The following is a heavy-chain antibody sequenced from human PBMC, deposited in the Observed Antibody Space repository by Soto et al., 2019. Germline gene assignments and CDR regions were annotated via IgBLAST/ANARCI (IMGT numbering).Heavy chain of an antibody. CDR1: GYSFTSTY. CDR2: INPAGGTT. D-gene: IGHD3-22*01. CDR3: ALKVVTYYDN. J-gene: IGHJ4*02. V-gene: IGHV1-46*01. Sequence: QVQLVQSGAEVKKPGASVRISCRASGYSFTSTYVHWVRQAPGQGPEWMGIINPAGGTTYYTQKFQSRPTIPSATSTDTLFMHLNDLTSEDTAVYFCALKVVTYYDNWGQGTLLTVSS.